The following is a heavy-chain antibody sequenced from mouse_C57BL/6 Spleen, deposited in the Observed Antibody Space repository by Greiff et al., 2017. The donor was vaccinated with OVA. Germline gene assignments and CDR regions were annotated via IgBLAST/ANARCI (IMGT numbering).Heavy chain of an antibody. CDR3: ASYDYDGVYFDY. J-gene: IGHJ2*01. D-gene: IGHD2-4*01. CDR2: ISYDGSN. V-gene: IGHV3-6*01. Sequence: EVQLQQSGPGLVKPSQSLSLTCSVTGYSITSGYYWNWIRQFPGNKLEWMGYISYDGSNNYNPSLKNRISITRDTSKNQFFLKLNSVTTEDTATYYCASYDYDGVYFDYWGQGTTLTVSS. CDR1: GYSITSGYY.